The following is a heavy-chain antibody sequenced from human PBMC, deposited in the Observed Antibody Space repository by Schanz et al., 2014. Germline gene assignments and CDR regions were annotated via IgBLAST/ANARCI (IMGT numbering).Heavy chain of an antibody. CDR3: ARGPSRGTYYYGMDV. V-gene: IGHV3-30*03. CDR1: GFTFSGYG. Sequence: QVQLVESGGGVVQPGRSLRLSCAASGFTFSGYGMHWVRQAPGKGLEWVAIISYDGRHKNYADSVKGRFTISRDNSKDTLYLQMNSLRDEDTAVYYCARGPSRGTYYYGMDVWGQGTTVTVSS. J-gene: IGHJ6*02. D-gene: IGHD2-2*01. CDR2: ISYDGRHK.